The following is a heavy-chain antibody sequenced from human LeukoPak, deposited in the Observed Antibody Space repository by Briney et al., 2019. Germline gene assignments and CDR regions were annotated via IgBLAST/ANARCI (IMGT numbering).Heavy chain of an antibody. CDR1: GYPFTGYY. Sequence: ASVKVSFKASGYPFTGYYMHWVRPAPGQGLEWMGWINPNSGGTNYAQKFQGRVTMTRDTSISTAYMELSRLRSDDTAVYYCARDSPIGIVGATSDYWGQGTLVTVSS. J-gene: IGHJ4*02. D-gene: IGHD1-26*01. V-gene: IGHV1-2*02. CDR2: INPNSGGT. CDR3: ARDSPIGIVGATSDY.